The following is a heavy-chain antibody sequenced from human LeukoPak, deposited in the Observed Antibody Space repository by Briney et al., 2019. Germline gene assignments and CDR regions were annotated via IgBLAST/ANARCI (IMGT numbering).Heavy chain of an antibody. CDR2: ISGSGGST. D-gene: IGHD6-19*01. CDR3: AKGMGRGSGWPFDY. V-gene: IGHV3-23*01. J-gene: IGHJ4*02. CDR1: GFTFSSYA. Sequence: GGSLRLSCAASGFTFSSYAMSWVRQAPGKGLEWVSAISGSGGSTYYADSVKGRFAISRDNSKNTLYLQMNSLRAEDTAVYYCAKGMGRGSGWPFDYWGQGTLVTVSS.